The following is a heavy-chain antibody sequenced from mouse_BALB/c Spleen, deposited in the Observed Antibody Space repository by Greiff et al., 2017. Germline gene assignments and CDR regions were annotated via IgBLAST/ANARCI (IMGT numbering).Heavy chain of an antibody. J-gene: IGHJ1*01. Sequence: EVQLQQSGPELVKPGASVKMSCKASGYTFTSYVMHWVKQKPGQGLEWIGYINPYNDGTKYNEKFKGKATLTSDKSSSTAYMELSSLTSEDSAVYYCARGAYYGYGYFDVWGAGTTVTVSS. CDR1: GYTFTSYV. V-gene: IGHV1-14*01. D-gene: IGHD1-1*01. CDR3: ARGAYYGYGYFDV. CDR2: INPYNDGT.